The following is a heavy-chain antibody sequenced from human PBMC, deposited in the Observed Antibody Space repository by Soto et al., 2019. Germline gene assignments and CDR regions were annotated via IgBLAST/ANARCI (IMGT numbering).Heavy chain of an antibody. V-gene: IGHV1-46*01. Sequence: ASVKVSCKASGYTFTSYYMHWVRQAPGQGPEWMGIISPSGGSTSYAQKFQGRVTMTRDTSTSTVYMELSSLRSEDTAVYYCARWVQDIVVVPAAISGMDVWGQGTTVTVSS. CDR3: ARWVQDIVVVPAAISGMDV. CDR2: ISPSGGST. CDR1: GYTFTSYY. J-gene: IGHJ6*02. D-gene: IGHD2-2*02.